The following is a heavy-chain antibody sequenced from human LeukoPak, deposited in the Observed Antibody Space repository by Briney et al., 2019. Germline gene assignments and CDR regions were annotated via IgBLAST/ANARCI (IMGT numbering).Heavy chain of an antibody. V-gene: IGHV4-59*08. CDR2: IYYSGST. D-gene: IGHD2-2*01. Sequence: SETLSLTCTVSGGSISSYYWSWIRQPPGKGLEWIGYIYYSGSTYYNPSLKSRVTISVDTSKNQFSLKLSSVTAADTAVYYCARHANDVVVPAAMTLWGQGTLVTVSS. J-gene: IGHJ4*02. CDR1: GGSISSYY. CDR3: ARHANDVVVPAAMTL.